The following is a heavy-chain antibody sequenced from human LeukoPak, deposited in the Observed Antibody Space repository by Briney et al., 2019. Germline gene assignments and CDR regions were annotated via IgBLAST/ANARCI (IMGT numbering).Heavy chain of an antibody. CDR2: LSGSGGST. V-gene: IGHV3-23*01. CDR3: ARGRDDFWTFDDFDI. J-gene: IGHJ3*02. D-gene: IGHD3-3*01. CDR1: GFTFGSYT. Sequence: GGSLRLSCAASGFTFGSYTMTWVRQAPGKGLEWVSALSGSGGSTYYTDSVKGRFTISRDNPKNTLYLQMNSLIADDTAVYYCARGRDDFWTFDDFDIWGQGKMVTVSS.